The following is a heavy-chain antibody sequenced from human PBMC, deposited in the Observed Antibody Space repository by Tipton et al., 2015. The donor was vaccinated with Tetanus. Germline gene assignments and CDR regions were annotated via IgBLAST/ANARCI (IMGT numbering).Heavy chain of an antibody. D-gene: IGHD3-16*01. J-gene: IGHJ5*02. Sequence: GLVKPSETLSLTCAVYGASFSDYYWSWIRQAPGKGLEWIGEINHSGSTNHNPSLKSRVTLSVDTSKNQFSLKLNSVTAADTAIYYCARALKQGANWFDPWGQGTLVTVSS. CDR1: GASFSDYY. CDR3: ARALKQGANWFDP. CDR2: INHSGST. V-gene: IGHV4-34*01.